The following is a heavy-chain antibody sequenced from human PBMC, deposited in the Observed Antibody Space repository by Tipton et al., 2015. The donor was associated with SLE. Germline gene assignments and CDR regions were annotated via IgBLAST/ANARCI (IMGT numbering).Heavy chain of an antibody. J-gene: IGHJ3*02. CDR3: ARAEGSWDAFDI. CDR1: GGSISSYY. D-gene: IGHD2-15*01. V-gene: IGHV4-59*01. Sequence: LRLSCTVSGGSISSYYWSWIRQPPGRGLEWIGYIYYSGSTNYNPSLKNRVTISVDTSKNQFSLKLSSVTAADTVVYYCARAEGSWDAFDIWGQGTMVTVSS. CDR2: IYYSGST.